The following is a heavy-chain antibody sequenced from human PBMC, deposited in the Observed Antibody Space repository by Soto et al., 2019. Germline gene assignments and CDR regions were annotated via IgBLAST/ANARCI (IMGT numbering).Heavy chain of an antibody. CDR1: GESFGGYY. D-gene: IGHD6-6*01. CDR2: INHSGST. Sequence: SVTLPLTCAVYGESFGGYYWSWIRQPPGKWLEWIGEINHSGSTNYNPSLKSRVTISVDTSKNQFSLKLSSVTAADTAVYYCARGLSQVGARPRFRYFDYWGLGTLVTVSS. CDR3: ARGLSQVGARPRFRYFDY. V-gene: IGHV4-34*01. J-gene: IGHJ4*02.